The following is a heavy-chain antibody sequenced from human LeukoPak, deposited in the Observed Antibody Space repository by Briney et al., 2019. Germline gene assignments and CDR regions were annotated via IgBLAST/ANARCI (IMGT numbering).Heavy chain of an antibody. CDR2: ISGSGGST. D-gene: IGHD5-18*01. J-gene: IGHJ4*02. CDR1: GFTFSTYA. CDR3: AKEGYRYGYAIDY. Sequence: QPGGSLRVSCAASGFTFSTYAMSWVRQAPGKGLEWVSAISGSGGSTYYADSVKGRFTISRDNSKNTLYLQMNSLRAEDTAVHYCAKEGYRYGYAIDYWGQGTLVTVSS. V-gene: IGHV3-23*01.